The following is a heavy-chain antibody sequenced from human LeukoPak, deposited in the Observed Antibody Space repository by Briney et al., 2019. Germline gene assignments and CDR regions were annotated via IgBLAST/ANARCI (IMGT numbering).Heavy chain of an antibody. Sequence: SSETLSLTCTVSGGSISSYSWSWIRQPAGKGLEWIGRIYTSGSTNYNPSLKSRVTISVDKSKNQFSLKLSSVTAADTAVYYCARKGATMIPWYFDLWGRGTLVTVSS. CDR2: IYTSGST. D-gene: IGHD3-22*01. J-gene: IGHJ2*01. V-gene: IGHV4-4*07. CDR1: GGSISSYS. CDR3: ARKGATMIPWYFDL.